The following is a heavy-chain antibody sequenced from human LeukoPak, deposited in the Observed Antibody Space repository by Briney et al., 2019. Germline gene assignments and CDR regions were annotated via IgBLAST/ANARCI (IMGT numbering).Heavy chain of an antibody. CDR2: IYYSGST. CDR3: AREMATIVGWFDP. J-gene: IGHJ5*02. CDR1: GGSISSGGYY. Sequence: SETLSLTCTVSGGSISSGGYYWSWIRQHPWKGLEWIGYIYYSGSTYYNPSLKSRVTISVDTSKNQFSLKLSSVTAADTAVYYCAREMATIVGWFDPWGQGTLVTVSS. V-gene: IGHV4-31*03. D-gene: IGHD5-24*01.